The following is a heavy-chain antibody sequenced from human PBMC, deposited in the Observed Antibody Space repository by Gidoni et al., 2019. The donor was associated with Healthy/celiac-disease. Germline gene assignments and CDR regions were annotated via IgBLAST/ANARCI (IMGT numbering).Heavy chain of an antibody. Sequence: QVQLVQSGPEVKKPGASVKVSCKASGYTFTAYYMHWMRQAPGQGLEWMGWINPNRGGTNYAQRFQGWVTMTRDTSITTAYLELSRLTSDDTAVYYCARDRGANIITGYQLSASSWFDPWGQGTLITVSS. CDR1: GYTFTAYY. J-gene: IGHJ5*02. V-gene: IGHV1-2*04. D-gene: IGHD2-2*01. CDR3: ARDRGANIITGYQLSASSWFDP. CDR2: INPNRGGT.